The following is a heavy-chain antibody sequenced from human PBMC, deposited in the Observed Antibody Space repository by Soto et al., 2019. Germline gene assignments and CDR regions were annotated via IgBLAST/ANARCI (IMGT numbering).Heavy chain of an antibody. V-gene: IGHV4-34*01. CDR3: ARGGLVFGVVHIGNYYYYGMDV. Sequence: QVQLQQWGAGLLKPSETLSITCAVYGGSFSGYYWSWIRQPPGKGLEWIGEINHSGSTNYNPSLKSRVTISVDTSKNQFSLKLSSVTAADTAVYYCARGGLVFGVVHIGNYYYYGMDVWGQGTTVTVSS. CDR2: INHSGST. D-gene: IGHD3-3*01. CDR1: GGSFSGYY. J-gene: IGHJ6*02.